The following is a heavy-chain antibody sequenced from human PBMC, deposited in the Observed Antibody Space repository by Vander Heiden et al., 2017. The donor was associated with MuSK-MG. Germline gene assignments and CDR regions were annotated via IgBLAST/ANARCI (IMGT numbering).Heavy chain of an antibody. CDR2: IYYSGRT. D-gene: IGHD3-10*01. CDR1: GVSISSSY. J-gene: IGHJ4*02. V-gene: IGHV4-59*08. CDR3: ARHEVGVDYGQENFDY. Sequence: QVQLQESGPGLVQPSETLSLPCTVSGVSISSSYWSWIRQPPGKGLEWIGYIYYSGRTNYNPSIKSRVTISVDTSKNQFSLKLSYVTAAETAVYYCARHEVGVDYGQENFDYWGQGTLVTVSS.